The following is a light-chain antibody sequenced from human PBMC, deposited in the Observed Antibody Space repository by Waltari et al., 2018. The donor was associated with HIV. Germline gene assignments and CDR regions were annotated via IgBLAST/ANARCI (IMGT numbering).Light chain of an antibody. Sequence: DIQMIQSPSSLSASLGDRVTFTCRPSGIINSYINWYQQKSGGTPRLLAMRYKLEGGVPSRFSARVSVTSSGTEYTLTIASLQSEDFATYFCQQTYAWPWTFGRGTKVE. V-gene: IGKV1-39*01. CDR3: QQTYAWPWT. CDR2: RY. J-gene: IGKJ1*01. CDR1: GIINSY.